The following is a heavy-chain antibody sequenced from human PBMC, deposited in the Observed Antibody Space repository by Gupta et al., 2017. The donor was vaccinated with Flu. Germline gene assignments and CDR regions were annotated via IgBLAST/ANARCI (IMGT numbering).Heavy chain of an antibody. D-gene: IGHD3-10*01. CDR2: ISGSGGST. CDR1: GFTFSSYA. CDR3: AKTYGRYYYGMDV. J-gene: IGHJ6*02. V-gene: IGHV3-23*01. Sequence: EVQLLESGGGLVQPGGSLRLSCAASGFTFSSYAMSWVRQAPGKGLEWVSDISGSGGSTYYADAVKGRFTISRDNAKNTLYLQMKSLRAEDTAVYYCAKTYGRYYYGMDVWGQGTTVTVSS.